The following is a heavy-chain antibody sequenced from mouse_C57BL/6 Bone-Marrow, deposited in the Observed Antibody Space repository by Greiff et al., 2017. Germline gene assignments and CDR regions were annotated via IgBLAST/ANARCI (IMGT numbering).Heavy chain of an antibody. J-gene: IGHJ4*01. D-gene: IGHD3-2*01. CDR2: INPSSGYT. V-gene: IGHV1-4*01. Sequence: VQLQQSGAELARPGASVKMSCKASGYTFTSYTMHWVKQRPGQGLEWIGYINPSSGYTKYNQKFKDKATLTADKSSSTAYMQLSSLTSEDSAVYYCARKARQPLYAMDYWGQGTSVTVSS. CDR1: GYTFTSYT. CDR3: ARKARQPLYAMDY.